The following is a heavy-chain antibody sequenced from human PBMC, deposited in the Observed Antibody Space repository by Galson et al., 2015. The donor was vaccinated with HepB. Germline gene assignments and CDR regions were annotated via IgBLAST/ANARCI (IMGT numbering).Heavy chain of an antibody. CDR2: IYYSGST. CDR1: GGSISSYY. J-gene: IGHJ5*02. V-gene: IGHV4-59*01. Sequence: ETLSLTCTVSGGSISSYYWSWIRQPPGKGLEWIGYIYYSGSTNYNPSLKSRVTISVDTSKNQFSLKLSSVTAADTAVYYCARVPLSAYQLQAHNWFDPWGQGTLVTVSS. D-gene: IGHD2-2*01. CDR3: ARVPLSAYQLQAHNWFDP.